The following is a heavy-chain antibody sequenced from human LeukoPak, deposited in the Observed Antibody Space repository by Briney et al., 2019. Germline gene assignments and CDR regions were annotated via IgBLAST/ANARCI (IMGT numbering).Heavy chain of an antibody. CDR3: AKGLGRYFDWFPFGY. CDR1: GFTFYDYA. J-gene: IGHJ4*02. CDR2: ISWNSGSI. Sequence: GGSLRLSCAASGFTFYDYAMPWVRHAPGKGLEWVLGISWNSGSIGYADSVKGRFTISRDNAKNSLYLQMNSLRAEDTALYYCAKGLGRYFDWFPFGYWGQGTLVTVSS. D-gene: IGHD3-9*01. V-gene: IGHV3-9*01.